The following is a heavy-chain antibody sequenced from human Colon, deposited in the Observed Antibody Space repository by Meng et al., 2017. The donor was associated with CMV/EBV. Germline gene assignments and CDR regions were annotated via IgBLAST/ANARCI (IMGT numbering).Heavy chain of an antibody. CDR1: GFTFSSYA. D-gene: IGHD6-6*01. V-gene: IGHV3-48*04. CDR2: ISSSGSTI. Sequence: GESLKISCAASGFTFSSYAMSWVRQAPGKGLEWVSYISSSGSTIYYADSVKGRFTISRDNAKNSLYLQMNSLRAEDTAVYYCASPAPREAIAARPYYYYGMDVWGQGTTVTVSS. J-gene: IGHJ6*02. CDR3: ASPAPREAIAARPYYYYGMDV.